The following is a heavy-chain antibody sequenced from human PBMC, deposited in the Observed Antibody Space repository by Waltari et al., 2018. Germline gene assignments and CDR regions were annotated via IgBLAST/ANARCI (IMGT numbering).Heavy chain of an antibody. CDR3: ATAVIVVVPAANKNYFDY. D-gene: IGHD2-2*01. V-gene: IGHV1-24*01. Sequence: QVQLVQSGAEVKKPGASVKVSCKVSGYTLTELSMHWVRQAPGKGLEWMGGFEPEDGETIYAQKFQGRVTMTEDTSTDTAYMELSSLRSEDTAVYYCATAVIVVVPAANKNYFDYWGQGTLVTVSS. J-gene: IGHJ4*02. CDR1: GYTLTELS. CDR2: FEPEDGET.